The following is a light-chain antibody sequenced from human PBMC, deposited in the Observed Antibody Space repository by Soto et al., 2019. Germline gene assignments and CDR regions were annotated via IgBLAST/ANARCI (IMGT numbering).Light chain of an antibody. CDR3: HHYADSPPVFT. V-gene: IGKV3-20*01. J-gene: IGKJ3*01. Sequence: DIVLTQSPGTLSLSPGDRATLSCRTSRFVSNYYVAWYQQRPGQAPRLLIYAASSRATDIPDRFSGSGSGTDFTLTISRLEPEAFAVYYCHHYADSPPVFTFGPGTKVEI. CDR2: AAS. CDR1: RFVSNYY.